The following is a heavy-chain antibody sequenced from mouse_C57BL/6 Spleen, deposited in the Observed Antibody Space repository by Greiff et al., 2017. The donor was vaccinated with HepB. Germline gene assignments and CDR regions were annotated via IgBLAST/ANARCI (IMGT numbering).Heavy chain of an antibody. V-gene: IGHV14-2*01. D-gene: IGHD3-2*02. J-gene: IGHJ2*01. CDR1: GFTIKDYY. Sequence: EVQLQESGAELVKPGASVKLSCTASGFTIKDYYMHWVKQRTEQGLEWIGRIDPEDGDTKYAPKFQGKATITADTSSNTAYLQLSSLTSEDAAVYYCARGGSSGYVDYWGQGTTLTVSS. CDR2: IDPEDGDT. CDR3: ARGGSSGYVDY.